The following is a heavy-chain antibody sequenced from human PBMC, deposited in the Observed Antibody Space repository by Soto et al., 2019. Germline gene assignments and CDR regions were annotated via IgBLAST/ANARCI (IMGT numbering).Heavy chain of an antibody. Sequence: PSETLSLTCTVSGGSVSSGSYYWSWIRQPPGKGLEWIGYIYYSGSTNYNPSLKSRVTISVDTSKNQFSLKLSSVTAADTAVYYCARVAYCSGGSCYDYWGQGTLVTVPQ. CDR1: GGSVSSGSYY. D-gene: IGHD2-15*01. CDR2: IYYSGST. V-gene: IGHV4-61*01. CDR3: ARVAYCSGGSCYDY. J-gene: IGHJ4*02.